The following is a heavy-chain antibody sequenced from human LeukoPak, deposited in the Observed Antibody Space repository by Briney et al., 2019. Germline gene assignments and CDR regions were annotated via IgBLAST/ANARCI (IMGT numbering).Heavy chain of an antibody. J-gene: IGHJ4*02. CDR2: ISWNSGSI. CDR3: AKGRLWNYFDY. V-gene: IGHV3-9*01. D-gene: IGHD4/OR15-4a*01. Sequence: SLRLSCAASGFTFDDYAMHWVRQAPGKGLEWVSGISWNSGSIGYADSVKGRFTISRDNAKNSLYLQMNSLRAEDTALYYCAKGRLWNYFDYWGQGTLVTVSS. CDR1: GFTFDDYA.